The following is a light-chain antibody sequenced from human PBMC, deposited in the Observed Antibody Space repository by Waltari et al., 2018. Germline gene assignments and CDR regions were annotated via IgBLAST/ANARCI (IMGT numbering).Light chain of an antibody. Sequence: DIQMTQSPSAMSASVGDRVTITCRASEDIDKYLAWLQQKPGTVPKRLIYGASNLQSGVPSRFTGSRSGTEFNLTISSLQPEDFATYYCLQHNTYPCTFGQGTKVELK. CDR1: EDIDKY. V-gene: IGKV1-17*03. J-gene: IGKJ1*01. CDR3: LQHNTYPCT. CDR2: GAS.